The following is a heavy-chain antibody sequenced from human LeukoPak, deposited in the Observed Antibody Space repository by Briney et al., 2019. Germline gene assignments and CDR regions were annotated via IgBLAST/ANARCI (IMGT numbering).Heavy chain of an antibody. CDR2: FDPEDGET. Sequence: GASVKVSCKVSGYTLTELSMHWVRQAPGKGLEWMGGFDPEDGETIYAQKFQGRVTMTRDTSISTAYMELSRLRSDDTAVYYCASPTYYYGSGSYYNLDYWGQGTLVTVSS. J-gene: IGHJ4*02. V-gene: IGHV1-24*01. CDR3: ASPTYYYGSGSYYNLDY. CDR1: GYTLTELS. D-gene: IGHD3-10*01.